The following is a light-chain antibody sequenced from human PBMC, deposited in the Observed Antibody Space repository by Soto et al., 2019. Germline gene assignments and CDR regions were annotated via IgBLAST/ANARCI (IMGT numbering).Light chain of an antibody. J-gene: IGLJ2*01. CDR3: CSYAGSSTVV. Sequence: QSALTQPASVSGSPGQSITISCTSSEVGTYNPVSWYQHHPGKAPKLMIYDVSKRPSGVSNRFSGSKSGNTASLTISGLQAEDEADYYCCSYAGSSTVVFGGGTKLTVL. CDR2: DVS. V-gene: IGLV2-23*02. CDR1: SSEVGTYNP.